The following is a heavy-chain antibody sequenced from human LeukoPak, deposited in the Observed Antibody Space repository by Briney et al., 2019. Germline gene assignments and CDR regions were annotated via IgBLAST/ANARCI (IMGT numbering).Heavy chain of an antibody. CDR3: ARRDGPFDF. J-gene: IGHJ4*02. Sequence: PSETLSLTCMASGDSIRSYYWSWIRQPPGKGLEGIGYLHHSGSPNYNPSLKSRVTMSIDTSTNRFSLEVSSGSAADTAVYYCARRDGPFDFWGQGTLVTVSS. CDR1: GDSIRSYY. CDR2: LHHSGSP. D-gene: IGHD5-24*01. V-gene: IGHV4-59*01.